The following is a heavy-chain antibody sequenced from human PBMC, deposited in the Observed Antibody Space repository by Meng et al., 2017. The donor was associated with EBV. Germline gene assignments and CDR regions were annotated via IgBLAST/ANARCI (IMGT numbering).Heavy chain of an antibody. Sequence: QGEVGDAGAGGNKPGSAVKVSCKASGGTFSSYVISWVRQAPGQGLEWMGGIIPIFGTANYAQKFQGRVTITADKSTSTAYMELSSLRSEDTAVYYCARAEIAAAGRLDYWGQGTLVTVSS. J-gene: IGHJ4*02. CDR1: GGTFSSYV. D-gene: IGHD6-13*01. V-gene: IGHV1-69*06. CDR2: IIPIFGTA. CDR3: ARAEIAAAGRLDY.